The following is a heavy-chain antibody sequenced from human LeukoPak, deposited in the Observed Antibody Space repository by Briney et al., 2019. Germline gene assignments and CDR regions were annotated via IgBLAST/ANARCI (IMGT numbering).Heavy chain of an antibody. CDR2: MNPNSGNT. CDR1: GYTFTSYD. J-gene: IGHJ6*03. Sequence: ASVKVSCKASGYTFTSYDINWVRQATGQGLEWMGWMNPNSGNTGYAQKFQGRVTMTRNTSISTAHMELSSLRSEDTAVYYCARVEMATITPNYHYYYYMDVWGKGTTVTISS. D-gene: IGHD5-24*01. V-gene: IGHV1-8*01. CDR3: ARVEMATITPNYHYYYYMDV.